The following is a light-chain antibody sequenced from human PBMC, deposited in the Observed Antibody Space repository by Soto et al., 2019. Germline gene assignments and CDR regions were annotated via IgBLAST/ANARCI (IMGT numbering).Light chain of an antibody. V-gene: IGKV4-1*01. CDR3: QQYYSTPPT. CDR2: WAS. Sequence: DIVMTQSPDSLAVSLGERATINCKPSQSVLYSSNNKNYLAWYQQKPGQPPKLLIYWASTRESGVPDRFSGCGSGTDFTLTISSLQAEDVAVYYCQQYYSTPPTFGQGTKLEIK. CDR1: QSVLYSSNNKNY. J-gene: IGKJ2*01.